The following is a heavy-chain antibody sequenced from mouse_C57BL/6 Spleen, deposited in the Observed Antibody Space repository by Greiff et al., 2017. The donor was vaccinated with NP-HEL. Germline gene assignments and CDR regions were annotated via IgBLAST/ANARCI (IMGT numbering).Heavy chain of an antibody. J-gene: IGHJ1*03. V-gene: IGHV1-64*01. CDR2: IHPNSGST. CDR3: ARSPATVVEGTWYFDV. Sequence: QVQLQQPGAELVKPGASVKLSCKASGYTFTSYWMHWVKQRPGQGLEWIGMIHPNSGSTNYNEKFKSKATLTVDKSSSTAYMQLSSLTSEDSAVYYCARSPATVVEGTWYFDVWGTGTTVTVSS. D-gene: IGHD1-1*01. CDR1: GYTFTSYW.